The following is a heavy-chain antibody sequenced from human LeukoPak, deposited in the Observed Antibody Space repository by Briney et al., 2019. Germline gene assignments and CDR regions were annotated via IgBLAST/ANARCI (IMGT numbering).Heavy chain of an antibody. V-gene: IGHV4-59*08. Sequence: PSETLSLTCTVSGGSISSYYWSWIRQPPGKGLEWIGYIYYSGSTNYNPSLKSRVTISVDTSKNQFSLKLSSVTAADTAVYYCARSPDYYGSGSYRGDDMDVWGQGTTVTVSS. D-gene: IGHD3-10*01. CDR2: IYYSGST. CDR1: GGSISSYY. J-gene: IGHJ6*02. CDR3: ARSPDYYGSGSYRGDDMDV.